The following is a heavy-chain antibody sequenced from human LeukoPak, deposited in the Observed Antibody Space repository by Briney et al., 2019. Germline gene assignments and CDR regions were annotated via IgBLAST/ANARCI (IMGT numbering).Heavy chain of an antibody. CDR1: GGTFSSYA. Sequence: ASVKVSCKASGGTFSSYAISWVRLAPGQGHEWMGGIIPIFGTANYAQKFQGRVTITADESTSTAYMELSSLRSEDTAVYYCASTYYDFWSGHDDYWGQGTLVTVSS. CDR3: ASTYYDFWSGHDDY. D-gene: IGHD3-3*01. J-gene: IGHJ4*02. V-gene: IGHV1-69*01. CDR2: IIPIFGTA.